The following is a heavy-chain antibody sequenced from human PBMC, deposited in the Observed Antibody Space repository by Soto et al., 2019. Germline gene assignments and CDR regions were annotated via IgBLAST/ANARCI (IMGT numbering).Heavy chain of an antibody. D-gene: IGHD3-10*01. CDR2: TYYRSKWYN. CDR3: ARTPGVITMVRGVIMPYYYGMDV. V-gene: IGHV6-1*01. Sequence: PSQTLSLTCAISGVSVSSNSATWSWISQSPSRGLEWRGRTYYRSKWYNDYAVSVKSRITINPDTSKNQFSLQLNSVTPEDTAVYYCARTPGVITMVRGVIMPYYYGMDVWGQGTTVTVSS. J-gene: IGHJ6*02. CDR1: GVSVSSNSAT.